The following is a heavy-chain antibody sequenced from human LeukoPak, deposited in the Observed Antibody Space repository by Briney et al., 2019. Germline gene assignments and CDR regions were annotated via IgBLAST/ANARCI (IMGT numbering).Heavy chain of an antibody. CDR2: IRFHGNSQ. J-gene: IGHJ4*02. D-gene: IGHD3-10*01. CDR1: GFTFRNHD. CDR3: AKDLLRDPDFDY. Sequence: LGGSLRLSCAASGFTFRNHDIQWVRQAPRKGLEWGASIRFHGNSQYYADYVKSRFTISRDNSENTVSLQMNSLRAEDTAVYFCAKDLLRDPDFDYWGQGTLVTVSS. V-gene: IGHV3-30*02.